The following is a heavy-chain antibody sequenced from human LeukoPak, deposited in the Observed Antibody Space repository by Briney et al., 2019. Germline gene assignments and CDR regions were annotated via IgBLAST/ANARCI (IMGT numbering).Heavy chain of an antibody. Sequence: ASVKVSCKASGHTFTSYGISWVRQAPGQGLEWMGWISAYNGNTNYAQKLQGRVTMTTDTSTSTAYMELRSLRSDNTAVYYCARDSGYCSSTSCQASDYWGQGTLVTVSS. CDR3: ARDSGYCSSTSCQASDY. CDR2: ISAYNGNT. CDR1: GHTFTSYG. D-gene: IGHD2-2*01. J-gene: IGHJ4*02. V-gene: IGHV1-18*01.